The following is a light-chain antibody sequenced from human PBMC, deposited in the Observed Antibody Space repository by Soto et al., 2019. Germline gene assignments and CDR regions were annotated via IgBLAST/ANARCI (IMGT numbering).Light chain of an antibody. Sequence: EIVLTQSPGTVSLSPGDRATLSCRASQSVGSRWLAWYQQKPGQAPRVLIYGGSNRATGIPDRFSGSGSGTDFTLTISRLEPEDFAVYYFQQYYSSRTFGQGTKVEMK. CDR1: QSVGSRW. CDR3: QQYYSSRT. V-gene: IGKV3-20*01. J-gene: IGKJ1*01. CDR2: GGS.